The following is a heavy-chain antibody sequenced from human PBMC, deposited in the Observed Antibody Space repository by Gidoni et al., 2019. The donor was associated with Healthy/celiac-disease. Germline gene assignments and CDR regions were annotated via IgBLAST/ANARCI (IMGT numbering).Heavy chain of an antibody. CDR3: ASGGKSRLMFY. Sequence: QVQLQQWGAGLLKPSETLSLTCAVYGGSFSGYYWSWIRQPPGKGLELIWEINHSGSTNYNPALKRRVTISVDTSKNQFSLKLSSVTAADTAVDYCASGGKSRLMFYWGQGTLVTVSS. CDR1: GGSFSGYY. J-gene: IGHJ4*02. D-gene: IGHD2-8*01. CDR2: INHSGST. V-gene: IGHV4-34*01.